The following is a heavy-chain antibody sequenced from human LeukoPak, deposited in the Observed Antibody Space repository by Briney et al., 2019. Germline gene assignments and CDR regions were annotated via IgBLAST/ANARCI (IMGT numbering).Heavy chain of an antibody. J-gene: IGHJ4*02. V-gene: IGHV7-4-1*02. Sequence: ASVKVSCKASGFTFTAYHMHWVRQAPGQGLEWVGWINTNTGHPTYAQAFTGRLVLSLDTSVSTAYLQISSLKVEDTAVYYCARVVGYCSGGSCYNHYWGQGTLVTVSS. CDR2: INTNTGHP. CDR3: ARVVGYCSGGSCYNHY. CDR1: GFTFTAYH. D-gene: IGHD2-15*01.